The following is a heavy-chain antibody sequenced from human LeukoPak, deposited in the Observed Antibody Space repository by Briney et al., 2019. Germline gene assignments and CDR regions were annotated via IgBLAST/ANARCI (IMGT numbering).Heavy chain of an antibody. CDR3: ARVSNETAYYFDY. J-gene: IGHJ4*02. D-gene: IGHD5-18*01. V-gene: IGHV4-34*01. Sequence: SETLSLTCAVYGGSFSGYYWSWIRQPPGKGLEWIGEINLSGSTNYNPSLKSRVTISVDTSKNQFSLKLSSVTAADTAVYYCARVSNETAYYFDYWGQGTLVTVSS. CDR2: INLSGST. CDR1: GGSFSGYY.